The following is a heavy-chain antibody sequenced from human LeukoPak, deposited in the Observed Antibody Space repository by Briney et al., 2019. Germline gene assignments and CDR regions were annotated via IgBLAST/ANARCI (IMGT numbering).Heavy chain of an antibody. V-gene: IGHV4-4*02. CDR3: ARRAAAGSWVYGMDV. Sequence: SGTLSLTCGVSGGSISASNWWSWVRQPPGKGLEWIGEIYYSGSTSYSPSLKSRVTMSVDKSKTQFSLNLSSVTAADTAVYYCARRAAAGSWVYGMDVWGRGTTVTVSS. CDR1: GGSISASNW. CDR2: IYYSGST. D-gene: IGHD6-13*01. J-gene: IGHJ6*02.